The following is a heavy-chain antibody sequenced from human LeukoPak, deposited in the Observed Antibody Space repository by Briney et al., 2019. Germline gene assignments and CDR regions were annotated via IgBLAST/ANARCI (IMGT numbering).Heavy chain of an antibody. J-gene: IGHJ6*03. D-gene: IGHD2-2*01. Sequence: SVKVSCKASGGTFSSYAISWVRQAPGQGLEWMGGIIPIFGTANYAQKFQGRVTITADESTSTAYMELSSLRSEDTAVYYCARQASIVVVPATYYYMDVWGKGTTVTVSS. CDR1: GGTFSSYA. V-gene: IGHV1-69*13. CDR3: ARQASIVVVPATYYYMDV. CDR2: IIPIFGTA.